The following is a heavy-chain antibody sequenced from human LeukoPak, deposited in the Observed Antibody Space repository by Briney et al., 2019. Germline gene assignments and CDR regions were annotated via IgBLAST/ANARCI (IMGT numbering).Heavy chain of an antibody. V-gene: IGHV1-69*13. Sequence: GASVKVSCKASGGTFSSYAISWVRQAPGQGLEWMGGIIPIFGTANYAQKFQGRVTITADESTSTAYMELSSLRSEDTAVYYCARALDYAAGFDIWGQGTMVTVSS. CDR1: GGTFSSYA. CDR3: ARALDYAAGFDI. J-gene: IGHJ3*02. CDR2: IIPIFGTA. D-gene: IGHD3-16*01.